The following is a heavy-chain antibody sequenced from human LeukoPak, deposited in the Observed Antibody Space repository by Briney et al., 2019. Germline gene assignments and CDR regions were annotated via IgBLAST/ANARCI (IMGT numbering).Heavy chain of an antibody. CDR3: AKDVDFWSGPNWFAP. V-gene: IGHV3-23*01. CDR2: ISGSGGST. CDR1: GFTFSSYA. D-gene: IGHD3-3*01. J-gene: IGHJ5*02. Sequence: GWSLRLSCAASGFTFSSYAMSWLRQAPGKGLDWVSAISGSGGSTYYADSGKGRFTISRNNSKKTLYMQMNRLSAEDTAVYYCAKDVDFWSGPNWFAPWGQGNLVTVSS.